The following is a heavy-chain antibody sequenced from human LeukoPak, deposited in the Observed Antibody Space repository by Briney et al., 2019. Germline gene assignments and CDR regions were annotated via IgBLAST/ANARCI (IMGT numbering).Heavy chain of an antibody. Sequence: GASVKVSCKASGYTFSDYFIHWIRQAPGQGLQWMAWINPKNGDTNYAQTFQGRVTLTRDMSSNTAYMDLSGLNSDDTATYYCSRDWKYDSDSSSYRDYWGQGTLVTVSS. V-gene: IGHV1-2*02. CDR3: SRDWKYDSDSSSYRDY. CDR2: INPKNGDT. D-gene: IGHD3-16*01. CDR1: GYTFSDYF. J-gene: IGHJ4*02.